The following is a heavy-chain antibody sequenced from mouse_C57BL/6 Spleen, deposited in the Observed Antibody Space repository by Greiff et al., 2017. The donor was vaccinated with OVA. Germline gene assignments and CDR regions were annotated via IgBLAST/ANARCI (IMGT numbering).Heavy chain of an antibody. V-gene: IGHV1-26*01. D-gene: IGHD3-2*02. CDR1: GYTFTDYY. CDR2: INPNNGGT. CDR3: AREQLRLLAY. J-gene: IGHJ3*01. Sequence: VQLQQSGPELVKPGASVEISCKASGYTFTDYYMNWVKQSHGKSLEWIGDINPNNGGTSYNQKFKGKATLTVDKSSSTAYMELRSLTSEDSAVYYCAREQLRLLAYWGQGTLVTVSA.